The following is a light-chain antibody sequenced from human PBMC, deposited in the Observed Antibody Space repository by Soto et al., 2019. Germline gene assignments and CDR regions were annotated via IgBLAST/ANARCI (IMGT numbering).Light chain of an antibody. CDR2: GAS. V-gene: IGKV3-15*01. CDR3: QQYSNWPSWT. Sequence: EKVMTQSPATLSMSPGEKTNLSCKANLCVSIFLAWYQQKPGQTLRLLIYGASTRATGIPARFSGSGSGTEFTLTISSLQSEDFAVYYCQQYSNWPSWTFGQGTKVDIK. J-gene: IGKJ1*01. CDR1: LCVSIF.